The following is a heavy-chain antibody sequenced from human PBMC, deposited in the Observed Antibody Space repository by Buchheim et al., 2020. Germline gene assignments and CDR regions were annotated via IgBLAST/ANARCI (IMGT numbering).Heavy chain of an antibody. CDR2: INSDGSST. D-gene: IGHD3-9*01. CDR3: ARDGSYYDILTGYYNYYYGMDV. V-gene: IGHV3-74*01. Sequence: EVQLVESGGGLVQPGGSLRLSCAASGFTFSSYWMHWVRQAPGKGLVWVSRINSDGSSTSYAEYVKGRFTISRDNAKNTLYLQMNSLRAEDTAVYYCARDGSYYDILTGYYNYYYGMDVWGQGTT. CDR1: GFTFSSYW. J-gene: IGHJ6*02.